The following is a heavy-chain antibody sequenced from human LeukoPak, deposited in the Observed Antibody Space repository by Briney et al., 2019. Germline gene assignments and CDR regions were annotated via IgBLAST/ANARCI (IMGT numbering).Heavy chain of an antibody. CDR2: IKSKTDGGTT. CDR3: TREGPYYDFWSGYINFDY. V-gene: IGHV3-15*01. D-gene: IGHD3-3*01. Sequence: GGSLRLSCAASGFTFSNAWMSWVRQAPGKGLEWVGRIKSKTDGGTTDYAAPVKGRFTISRDDSKNTLYLQMNSLKTEDTAVYYCTREGPYYDFWSGYINFDYWGQGTLVTVSS. CDR1: GFTFSNAW. J-gene: IGHJ4*02.